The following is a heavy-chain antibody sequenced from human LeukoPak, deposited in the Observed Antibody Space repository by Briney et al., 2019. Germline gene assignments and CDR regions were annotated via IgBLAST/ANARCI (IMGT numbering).Heavy chain of an antibody. J-gene: IGHJ4*02. Sequence: SETLSLTCTVSGYSISSGYYLGWIRQPPGKWLEWIGSIYHSGSTYYNPSLKSRVTISVDTSKNQFSLKLSSVTAADTAVYYCARALVATIDYWGQGTLVTVSS. CDR2: IYHSGST. V-gene: IGHV4-38-2*02. D-gene: IGHD5-12*01. CDR1: GYSISSGYY. CDR3: ARALVATIDY.